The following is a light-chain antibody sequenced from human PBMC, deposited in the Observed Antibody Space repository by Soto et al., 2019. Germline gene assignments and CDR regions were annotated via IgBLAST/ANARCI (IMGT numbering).Light chain of an antibody. CDR3: QRYNNWPLT. CDR1: QSLSSN. J-gene: IGKJ4*01. CDR2: DTS. Sequence: ETVMTQSPATLSLSPGERATLSCRASQSLSSNFLAWYQHKPGQTPRLLIYDTSTRATGVPARFSGSRSGTEFTLTINSLQSEDFAVYYCQRYNNWPLTFGGGTKVDIK. V-gene: IGKV3-15*01.